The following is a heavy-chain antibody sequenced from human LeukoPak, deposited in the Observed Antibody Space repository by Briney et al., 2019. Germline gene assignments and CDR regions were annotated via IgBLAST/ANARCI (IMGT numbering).Heavy chain of an antibody. J-gene: IGHJ5*02. Sequence: PSETLSLTCTVSGGSISSYYWSWIRQPPGKGLEWIGYIYTSGSTNYNPSLKSRVTISVDTSKNQLSLKLSSVTAADTAVYYCARHLTYYYDSSGYWTFDPWGQGTLVTVSS. CDR1: GGSISSYY. CDR3: ARHLTYYYDSSGYWTFDP. V-gene: IGHV4-4*09. CDR2: IYTSGST. D-gene: IGHD3-22*01.